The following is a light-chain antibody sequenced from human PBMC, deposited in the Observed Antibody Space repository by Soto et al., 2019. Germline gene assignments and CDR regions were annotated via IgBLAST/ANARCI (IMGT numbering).Light chain of an antibody. CDR3: QQYYSTLWT. J-gene: IGKJ1*01. CDR2: WAS. Sequence: DIVMTQSPDSLAVSLGERDTINCKSSQSVLYSSNNKNYLAWYQQKPGQPPKLLIYWASTRESGVPDRFSGSGSGTDFTLTISSLQAEDVAVYYCQQYYSTLWTFGQGTKVDIK. CDR1: QSVLYSSNNKNY. V-gene: IGKV4-1*01.